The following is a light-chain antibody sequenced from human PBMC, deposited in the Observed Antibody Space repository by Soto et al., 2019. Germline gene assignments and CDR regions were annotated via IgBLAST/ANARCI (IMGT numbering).Light chain of an antibody. CDR2: DVS. CDR1: SSDVGSYNR. V-gene: IGLV2-18*02. Sequence: QSVLTQPPSVSGSPGQSVTISCTGTSSDVGSYNRVSWYQQPPGTAPKVMIYDVSNRPSGVPDRFSGSKSGNTASLTISGLQVEDESDYYCSSYTSSSTYVFGTGTKVTVL. CDR3: SSYTSSSTYV. J-gene: IGLJ1*01.